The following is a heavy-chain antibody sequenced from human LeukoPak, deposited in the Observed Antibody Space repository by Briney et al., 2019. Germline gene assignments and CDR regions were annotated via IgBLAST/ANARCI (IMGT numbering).Heavy chain of an antibody. CDR1: GFTFSRYA. CDR3: AKDTDPYYYGSGS. Sequence: GGSLRLSCAASGFTFSRYAMSWVRQAPGKGLEWVSTISGSGGSTYYADSVKGRFTISRDNSKNTLYLQMNSLRAEDTAVYYCAKDTDPYYYGSGSWGQGTLVTVSS. D-gene: IGHD3-10*01. CDR2: ISGSGGST. V-gene: IGHV3-23*01. J-gene: IGHJ4*02.